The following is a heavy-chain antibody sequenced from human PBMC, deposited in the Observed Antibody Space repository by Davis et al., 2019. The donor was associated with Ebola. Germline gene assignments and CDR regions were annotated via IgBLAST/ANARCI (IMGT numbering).Heavy chain of an antibody. V-gene: IGHV3-21*01. J-gene: IGHJ4*02. Sequence: GGSLRLSCAASGFTFNTYVMNWVRQAPGKGLEWVSSISSSGSYIYYADSVKGRFTISRDNSKNTLYLQMNSLRAEDTAVYYCARGTTMMGWGQGTLVTVSS. D-gene: IGHD3-22*01. CDR2: ISSSGSYI. CDR1: GFTFNTYV. CDR3: ARGTTMMG.